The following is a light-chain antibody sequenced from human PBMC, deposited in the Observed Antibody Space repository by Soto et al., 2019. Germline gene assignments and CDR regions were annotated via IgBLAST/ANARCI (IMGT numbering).Light chain of an antibody. V-gene: IGLV2-8*01. J-gene: IGLJ3*02. CDR2: EVY. CDR1: SSDVGGYNF. Sequence: QSVLTQPPSASGSPGQSVTISCTGTSSDVGGYNFVSWYQHHPGKAPQALIYEVYKRPSGVPDRFSGSKSGNTASLTVSGLQTEDEADYYCSSYAGSSNLVLFGGETKLTVL. CDR3: SSYAGSSNLVL.